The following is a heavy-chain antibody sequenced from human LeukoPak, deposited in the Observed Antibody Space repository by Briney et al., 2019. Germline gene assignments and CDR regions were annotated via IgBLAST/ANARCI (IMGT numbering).Heavy chain of an antibody. Sequence: SETLSLTCTVSGGSISSSTNHWGWIRQPPGKGLEWIGSIYYSGGSTYYNPSLESRVTISVDTSKSQFSLKLSSVTAADTAVYYCARQEGYYDTSGFFHYWGQGTLVTVSS. CDR2: IYYSGGST. D-gene: IGHD3-22*01. V-gene: IGHV4-39*01. CDR1: GGSISSSTNH. J-gene: IGHJ4*02. CDR3: ARQEGYYDTSGFFHY.